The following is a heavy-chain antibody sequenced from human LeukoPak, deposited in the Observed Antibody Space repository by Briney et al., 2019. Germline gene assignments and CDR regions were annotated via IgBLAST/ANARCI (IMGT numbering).Heavy chain of an antibody. D-gene: IGHD2-2*01. CDR1: GFTFNNYA. Sequence: GGSLRLSCAASGFTFNNYAMSWVRQAPGKGLEWVSAISGSGGSTYYADSVKGRFTISRDNSKNTLYLQMNSLRAEDTAVYYCARAYCSSTSCLYYYGMDVWGQGTTVTVSS. J-gene: IGHJ6*02. CDR3: ARAYCSSTSCLYYYGMDV. CDR2: ISGSGGST. V-gene: IGHV3-23*01.